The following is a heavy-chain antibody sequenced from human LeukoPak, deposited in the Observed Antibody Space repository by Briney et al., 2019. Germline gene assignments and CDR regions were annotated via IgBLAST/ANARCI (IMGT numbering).Heavy chain of an antibody. J-gene: IGHJ4*02. CDR2: IKSKTDGGTT. V-gene: IGHV3-15*01. D-gene: IGHD3-3*01. CDR1: GFTFSNAW. CDR3: TTVGSPYYDFWSGYYRDDY. Sequence: GGSLRLSCAASGFTFSNAWMSWVRQAPGKGLEWVGRIKSKTDGGTTDYAAPVKGRFTISRDDSKNTLYLQMNSLKTEDTAVYYCTTVGSPYYDFWSGYYRDDYWGQGTLVTVSS.